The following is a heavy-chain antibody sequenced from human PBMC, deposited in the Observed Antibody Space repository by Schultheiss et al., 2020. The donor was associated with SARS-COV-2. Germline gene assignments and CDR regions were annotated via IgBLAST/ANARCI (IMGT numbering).Heavy chain of an antibody. CDR3: ARAVGDCTYDY. V-gene: IGHV3-13*01. CDR1: GFTFSSYD. Sequence: GGSLRLSCAASGFTFSSYDMHWIRQATGKGLEWVSAIGTAGDTYYPGSVKGRFTISRENAKNSLYLQMNSLRAGDTAVYYCARAVGDCTYDYWGQGTLVTGSS. CDR2: IGTAGDT. J-gene: IGHJ4*02. D-gene: IGHD2-21*02.